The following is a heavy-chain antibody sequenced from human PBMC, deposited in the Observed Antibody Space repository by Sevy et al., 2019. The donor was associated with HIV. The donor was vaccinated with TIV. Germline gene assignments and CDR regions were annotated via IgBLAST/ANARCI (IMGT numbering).Heavy chain of an antibody. D-gene: IGHD2-2*01. J-gene: IGHJ5*02. CDR1: SGSISSGSYY. CDR3: ARNVWSNAPKRYCTGISCYPFDP. V-gene: IGHV4-39*01. CDR2: FHYSGST. Sequence: SETMSLICTVSSGSISSGSYYWGWIRQPPGKGLEWIGSFHYSGSTYYNPSLRIRVTISADTSKSQLSFKLRSVTAADTAMYYCARNVWSNAPKRYCTGISCYPFDPWGQGTPVTVSS.